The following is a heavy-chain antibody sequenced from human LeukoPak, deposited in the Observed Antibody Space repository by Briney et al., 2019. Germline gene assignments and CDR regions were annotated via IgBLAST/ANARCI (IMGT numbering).Heavy chain of an antibody. D-gene: IGHD3-22*01. Sequence: SETLSLTCTVSGGSLSSYYWSWIRQPPGKGLEWIGYIYYSGSTNYNPSLKSRVTISVDTSKNQFSLKLSSVTAADTAVYYCARHLVPYYDSSGYYDYYGMDVWGQGTTVTVSS. V-gene: IGHV4-59*08. J-gene: IGHJ6*02. CDR2: IYYSGST. CDR1: GGSLSSYY. CDR3: ARHLVPYYDSSGYYDYYGMDV.